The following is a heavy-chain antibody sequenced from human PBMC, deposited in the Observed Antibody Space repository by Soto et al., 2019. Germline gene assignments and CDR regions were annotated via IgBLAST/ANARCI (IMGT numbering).Heavy chain of an antibody. CDR3: ARPHYDSNTFYSFFDY. CDR2: IFHGGGT. CDR1: GESFSGYY. Sequence: SETLSLTCAVSGESFSGYYWSWIRQPPGKGLEWIGQIFHGGGTNYSPSLKSRVTISVDTSKNQFSLELSSVTAADTAVYYCARPHYDSNTFYSFFDYWGQGTLVTVSS. V-gene: IGHV4-34*12. D-gene: IGHD3-22*01. J-gene: IGHJ4*02.